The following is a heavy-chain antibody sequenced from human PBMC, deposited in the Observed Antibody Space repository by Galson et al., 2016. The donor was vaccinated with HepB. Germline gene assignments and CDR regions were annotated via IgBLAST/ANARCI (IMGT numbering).Heavy chain of an antibody. CDR2: VKQDGSEK. V-gene: IGHV3-7*03. CDR3: ATTRLLDN. J-gene: IGHJ4*02. CDR1: GFPLSNFW. Sequence: SLRLSCAASGFPLSNFWMNWVRQAPGKGLQWVANVKQDGSEKYYAESVKGRFTISRDNAKSSLYLQMSGLRPNDTAFYYCATTRLLDNWGQGILVTVSS.